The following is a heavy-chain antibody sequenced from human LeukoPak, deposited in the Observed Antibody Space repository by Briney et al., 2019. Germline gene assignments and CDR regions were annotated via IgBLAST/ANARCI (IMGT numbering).Heavy chain of an antibody. D-gene: IGHD3-9*01. V-gene: IGHV3-23*01. CDR1: GFTFSSYA. CDR3: AKSPEYYDILTGSFDY. Sequence: GGSLRLSCAASGFTFSSYAMSWVRQAPGKGLEWVSGISGSGGSTYYADPVKGRFTISRDNSKNTLYLQMNSLRAEDTAVYYCAKSPEYYDILTGSFDYWGQGTLVTVSS. CDR2: ISGSGGST. J-gene: IGHJ4*02.